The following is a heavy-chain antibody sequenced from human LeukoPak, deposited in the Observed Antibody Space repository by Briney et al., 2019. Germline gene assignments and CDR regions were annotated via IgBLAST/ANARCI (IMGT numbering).Heavy chain of an antibody. J-gene: IGHJ4*02. D-gene: IGHD3-22*01. CDR2: IWYDGSNK. V-gene: IGHV3-33*01. CDR3: ARDRAIVVGSSWYYDY. CDR1: GFSFGSYG. Sequence: GGSLRLSCAASGFSFGSYGMQWVRQAPGKGLEWVSLIWYDGSNKYYADSVKGRFTISRDNSKNTLYLQMNSLRAEDTALYYCARDRAIVVGSSWYYDYWGQGTLVTVSS.